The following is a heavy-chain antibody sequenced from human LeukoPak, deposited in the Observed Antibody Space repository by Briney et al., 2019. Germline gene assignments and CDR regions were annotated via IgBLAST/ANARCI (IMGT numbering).Heavy chain of an antibody. J-gene: IGHJ4*02. CDR2: IKQDGSEK. D-gene: IGHD1-7*01. CDR1: GLTFSSYW. CDR3: ARIRQRGTKYYFDY. Sequence: GGSLRLSCAASGLTFSSYWMSWVRQAPGKGLEWVANIKQDGSEKYYVDSVKGRFTISRDNAKNSLYLQMSSLRAEDTAVYYCARIRQRGTKYYFDYWGQGTLVTVSS. V-gene: IGHV3-7*01.